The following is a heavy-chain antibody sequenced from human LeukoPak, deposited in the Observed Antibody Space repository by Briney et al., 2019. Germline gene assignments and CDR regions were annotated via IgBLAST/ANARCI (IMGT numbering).Heavy chain of an antibody. J-gene: IGHJ4*02. CDR3: AREGTTGGDYFLDY. D-gene: IGHD4-17*01. CDR1: GGSTSSGSYY. Sequence: TLPPTCTASGGSTSSGSYYWSWIRQPAGKGLEWIGRSDTSGSTTYNTSLKRRVTISVDTSKNQFSLKLSSVTAADTAVYYCAREGTTGGDYFLDYWGQGTLVTVSS. CDR2: SDTSGST. V-gene: IGHV4-61*02.